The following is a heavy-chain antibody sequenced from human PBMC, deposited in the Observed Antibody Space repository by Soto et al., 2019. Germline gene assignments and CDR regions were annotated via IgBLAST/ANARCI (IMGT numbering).Heavy chain of an antibody. CDR2: ISAYNGNT. V-gene: IGHV1-18*01. J-gene: IGHJ4*02. D-gene: IGHD3-3*01. Sequence: ASVKVSCKASGGTFSSYTISWVRQAPGQGLEWMGWISAYNGNTNYAQKLQGRVTMTRDTSASTAYMELRSLRSEDTAVYYCARYPIYGIVSLPDFDYWGQVTLFTDSS. CDR3: ARYPIYGIVSLPDFDY. CDR1: GGTFSSYT.